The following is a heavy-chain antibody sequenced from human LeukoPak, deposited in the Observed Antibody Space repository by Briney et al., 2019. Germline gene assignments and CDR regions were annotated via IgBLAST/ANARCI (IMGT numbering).Heavy chain of an antibody. D-gene: IGHD1-14*01. CDR3: ARVRNQSKYRNQNWFDP. V-gene: IGHV4-30-2*01. Sequence: PSETLSLTCAVSGGSISSGGYSWSWIRQPPGKGLEWIGYIYHSGSTYYNPSLKSRVTISVDRSKNQFSLKLSSVAAADTAVYYCARVRNQSKYRNQNWFDPWGQGTLVIVSS. J-gene: IGHJ5*02. CDR2: IYHSGST. CDR1: GGSISSGGYS.